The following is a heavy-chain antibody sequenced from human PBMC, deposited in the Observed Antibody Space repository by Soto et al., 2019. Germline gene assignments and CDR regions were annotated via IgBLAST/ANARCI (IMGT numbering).Heavy chain of an antibody. CDR3: ATDDLAPFDY. J-gene: IGHJ4*02. Sequence: GGSLRLSCAASGFTFSSYAMHWVRQAPGKGLEWVAVISYDGSNKYYADSVKGRFTISRDNSKNTLYLQMNSLRAEDTAVYYCATDDLAPFDYWGQGTLVTVSS. V-gene: IGHV3-30*04. CDR2: ISYDGSNK. CDR1: GFTFSSYA.